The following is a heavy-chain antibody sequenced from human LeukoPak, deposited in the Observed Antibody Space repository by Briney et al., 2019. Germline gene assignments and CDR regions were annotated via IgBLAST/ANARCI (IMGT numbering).Heavy chain of an antibody. D-gene: IGHD3-22*01. Sequence: PGRSLRLSCAASGFTFSSYGMHWVRQAPGKGLEWVAVIWYDGSNKYYADSVKGRSTISRDNSKNTLYLQMNSLRAEDTAVYYCARDMQNYYDSSGYIGYFDYWGQGTLVTVSS. CDR2: IWYDGSNK. V-gene: IGHV3-33*01. CDR3: ARDMQNYYDSSGYIGYFDY. CDR1: GFTFSSYG. J-gene: IGHJ4*02.